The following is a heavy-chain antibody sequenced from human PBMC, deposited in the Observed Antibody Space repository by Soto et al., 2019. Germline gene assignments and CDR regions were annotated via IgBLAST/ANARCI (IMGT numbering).Heavy chain of an antibody. V-gene: IGHV3-48*01. J-gene: IGHJ5*02. D-gene: IGHD2-2*01. CDR3: AREYCSSTSCLNWFDP. CDR1: GFTFSSYS. CDR2: ISSSNRTI. Sequence: AGGSLRLSCAASGFTFSSYSMNWVRQAPGKGLEWVSYISSSNRTIYNADSVKGRFTISRDNANNSLYLQMNILRAEDTAVYYCAREYCSSTSCLNWFDPWGQGTLVTVSS.